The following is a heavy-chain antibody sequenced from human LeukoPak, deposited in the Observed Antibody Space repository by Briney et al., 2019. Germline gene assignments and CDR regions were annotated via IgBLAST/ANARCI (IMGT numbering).Heavy chain of an antibody. CDR1: GGSLSGYY. Sequence: PSETLSLTCVVYGGSLSGYYWNWIRQPPGKGLEWIGYIYYSGSTNYNPSLKSRVTISVDTSKNQFSLKLSSVTAADTAVYYCARGISSGWSRAVGYWGQGTLVTVSS. CDR2: IYYSGST. V-gene: IGHV4-59*01. D-gene: IGHD6-19*01. J-gene: IGHJ4*02. CDR3: ARGISSGWSRAVGY.